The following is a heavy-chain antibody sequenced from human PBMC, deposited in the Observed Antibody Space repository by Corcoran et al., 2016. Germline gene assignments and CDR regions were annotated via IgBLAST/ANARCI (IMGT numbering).Heavy chain of an antibody. CDR3: ARARWELRLDY. V-gene: IGHV3-7*01. J-gene: IGHJ4*02. CDR2: IKQDGSEK. Sequence: EVQLVESGGGLVQPGGSLRLSCAASGFTFSSYWMSWVRQAPGKGLEWVANIKQDGSEKYYVDSVKGRFTISRDNAKNSLYLEMNSLRAEDKAVYYCARARWELRLDYWGQGTLVTVSS. CDR1: GFTFSSYW. D-gene: IGHD1-26*01.